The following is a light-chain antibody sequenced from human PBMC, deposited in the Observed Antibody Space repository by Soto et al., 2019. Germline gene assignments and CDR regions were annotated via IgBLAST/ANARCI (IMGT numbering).Light chain of an antibody. CDR1: QSVSSY. V-gene: IGKV3-11*01. CDR2: DAS. Sequence: EIVFTQSPATPSLSPGERATLSCTASQSVSSYLAWYQQKPGQAPRLLIYDASNRATGIPARFSGSGSGTDFTLTISSLEPEDFAVYYCQQRSNWPWTFGQGTKVDIK. J-gene: IGKJ1*01. CDR3: QQRSNWPWT.